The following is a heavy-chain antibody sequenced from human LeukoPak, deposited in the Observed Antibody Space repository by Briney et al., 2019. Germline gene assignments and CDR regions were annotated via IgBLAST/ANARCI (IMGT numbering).Heavy chain of an antibody. D-gene: IGHD3-22*01. J-gene: IGHJ3*02. V-gene: IGHV3-30*04. Sequence: GRSLRLSCAASGFTFNVYAMHWVRQAPGKGLEWVTIISNDGSTRYYADSVKGRFTISRDNSKNMLYLHMNSLSSEDTAVYYCAKDRYYYDSSGYYPGDAFDIWGQGTMVTVSS. CDR3: AKDRYYYDSSGYYPGDAFDI. CDR2: ISNDGSTR. CDR1: GFTFNVYA.